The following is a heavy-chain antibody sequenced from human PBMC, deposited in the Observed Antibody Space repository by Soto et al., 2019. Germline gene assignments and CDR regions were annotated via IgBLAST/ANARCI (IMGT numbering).Heavy chain of an antibody. J-gene: IGHJ4*02. V-gene: IGHV1-69*01. CDR3: ARVGGIGAPPGTDY. CDR1: GGIFSSYA. Sequence: QVQLVQSGAEVKKPGSSVKVSCKASGGIFSSYAISWLRQAPGQGLEWMVAVIPILRQAYYAQDFQDRVSITADESTRTTYLELSSLRSDDTAVYFCARVGGIGAPPGTDYWGQGTLVTVSS. CDR2: VIPILRQA. D-gene: IGHD6-6*01.